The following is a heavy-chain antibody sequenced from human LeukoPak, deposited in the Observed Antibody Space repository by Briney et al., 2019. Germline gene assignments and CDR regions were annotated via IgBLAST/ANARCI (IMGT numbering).Heavy chain of an antibody. CDR3: ARGAVVTGSYYYYYMDV. J-gene: IGHJ6*03. CDR2: IYYSGST. CDR1: GGSISSYY. Sequence: SETLSLTCTVSGGSISSYYWSWIRQPPGKGLEWIGYIYYSGSTNYNPSLKSRVTISVDTSKNQFSLKLSSVTAADTAVYYCARGAVVTGSYYYYYMDVWGKGTTVTVSS. V-gene: IGHV4-59*12. D-gene: IGHD4-23*01.